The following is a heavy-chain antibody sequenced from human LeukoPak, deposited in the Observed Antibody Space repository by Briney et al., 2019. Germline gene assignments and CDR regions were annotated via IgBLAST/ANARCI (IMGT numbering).Heavy chain of an antibody. J-gene: IGHJ4*02. D-gene: IGHD2-2*01. CDR3: ARIKGETSAIISY. V-gene: IGHV3-7*01. Sequence: GGSLRLSCAASGFIFSGYWMSWVRQAPGKGLEWVANIDQDGSEKYYVDSVKGRFTISKDNAKNSLFLQMNSLRAEDTAVYYCARIKGETSAIISYWGQGTLVTASS. CDR1: GFIFSGYW. CDR2: IDQDGSEK.